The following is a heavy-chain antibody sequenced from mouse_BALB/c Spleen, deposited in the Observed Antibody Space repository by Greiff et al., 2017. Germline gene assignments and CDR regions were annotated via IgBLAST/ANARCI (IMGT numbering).Heavy chain of an antibody. CDR2: ISSGSSTI. CDR1: GFTFSSFG. D-gene: IGHD1-1*02. V-gene: IGHV5-17*02. Sequence: EVKLMESGGGLVQPGGSRKLSCAASGFTFSSFGMHWVRQAPEKGLEWVAYISSGSSTIYYADTVKGRFTISRDNPKNTLFLQMTSLRSEDTAMYYCARRNGYAMDYWGQGTSVTVSS. J-gene: IGHJ4*01. CDR3: ARRNGYAMDY.